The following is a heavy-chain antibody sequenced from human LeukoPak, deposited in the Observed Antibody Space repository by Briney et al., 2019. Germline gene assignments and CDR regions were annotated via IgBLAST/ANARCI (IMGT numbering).Heavy chain of an antibody. CDR3: ATLEGIVVVLAAPNDANWFDP. J-gene: IGHJ5*02. CDR2: INPNSGGT. CDR1: GYTFTGYY. V-gene: IGHV1-2*02. D-gene: IGHD2-2*01. Sequence: ASVKVSCKASGYTFTGYYMHWVRQAPGQGLEWMGWINPNSGGTNYAQKFQGRVTMTRDTSISTAYMELSRLRSDDTAVHYCATLEGIVVVLAAPNDANWFDPWGQGTLVTVSS.